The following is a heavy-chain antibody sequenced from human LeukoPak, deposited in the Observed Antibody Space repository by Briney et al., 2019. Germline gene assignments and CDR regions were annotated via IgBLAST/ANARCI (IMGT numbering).Heavy chain of an antibody. CDR2: ISGSGGST. CDR1: GFTFSSYA. V-gene: IGHV3-23*01. D-gene: IGHD6-19*01. Sequence: PGGSLRLSCAASGFTFSSYAMSWVRQAPGKGLEWVSAISGSGGSTYYADSVKGRFTISRDNSKNTLYLQMNSLRAEDTAVYYRAKDGSRIAVAGILDYWGQGTLVTVSS. CDR3: AKDGSRIAVAGILDY. J-gene: IGHJ4*02.